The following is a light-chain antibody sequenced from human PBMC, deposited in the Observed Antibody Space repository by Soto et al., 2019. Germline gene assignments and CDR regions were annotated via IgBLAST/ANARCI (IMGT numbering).Light chain of an antibody. CDR3: QQYSSWLWT. CDR2: GAS. V-gene: IGKV3D-15*01. J-gene: IGKJ1*01. Sequence: IVMTQSPATLSVSPGERATLSCRASQSVGTKLAWYQQTRGQAPRLLIYGASNRATGVPARFSGSVSGTEFTLTISRLQSEDFAVYYCQQYSSWLWTFGQGTKVDIK. CDR1: QSVGTK.